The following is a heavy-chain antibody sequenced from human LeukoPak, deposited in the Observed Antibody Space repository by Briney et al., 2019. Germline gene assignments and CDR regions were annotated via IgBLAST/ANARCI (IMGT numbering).Heavy chain of an antibody. D-gene: IGHD3-3*01. CDR2: IRSKAYGGTT. Sequence: GGSLRLSCTASGFTFGDYAMSWFRQAPGKGLEWVGFIRSKAYGGTTEYAASVKGRFTISRDDSKSIAYLQMNSLKTEDTDVYYCTRDSFTNYDFWSGYYTYYYYYGMDVWGQGTTVTVSS. V-gene: IGHV3-49*03. CDR1: GFTFGDYA. J-gene: IGHJ6*02. CDR3: TRDSFTNYDFWSGYYTYYYYYGMDV.